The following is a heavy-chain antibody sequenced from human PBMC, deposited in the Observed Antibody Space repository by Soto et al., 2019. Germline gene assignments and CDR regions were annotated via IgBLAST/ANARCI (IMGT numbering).Heavy chain of an antibody. CDR2: IYYSGST. J-gene: IGHJ4*02. V-gene: IGHV4-59*01. Sequence: SETLSLTCTVSGGSISSYYWSWIRQPPGKGLEWIGYIYYSGSTNYNPSLKSRVTISVDASKNQFSLKLSSVTAADTAVYYCARDLYDSSGSYYDYWGQGTLVTVSS. CDR1: GGSISSYY. CDR3: ARDLYDSSGSYYDY. D-gene: IGHD3-22*01.